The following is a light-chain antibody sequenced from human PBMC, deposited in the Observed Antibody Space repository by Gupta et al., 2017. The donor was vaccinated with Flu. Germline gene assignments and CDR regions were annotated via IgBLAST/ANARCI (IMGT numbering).Light chain of an antibody. CDR1: SSNIGNNY. Sequence: SVLTQPPSVSAAPGQKVTISCSGSSSNIGNNYVSWYQQLPGTAPKLLIYENNKRTSGIPDRFSGSKSGTSATLGITGLQTGDEADYYCGTWDSSLSAGVFGGGTKLTVL. V-gene: IGLV1-51*02. CDR3: GTWDSSLSAGV. CDR2: ENN. J-gene: IGLJ2*01.